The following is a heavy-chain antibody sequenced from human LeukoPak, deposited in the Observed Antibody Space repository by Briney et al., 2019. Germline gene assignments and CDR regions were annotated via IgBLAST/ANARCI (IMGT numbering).Heavy chain of an antibody. D-gene: IGHD2-15*01. J-gene: IGHJ4*02. CDR3: TKGPLYGSGDRLKPFDY. V-gene: IGHV3-23*01. CDR2: ISGSGGST. Sequence: GGSLRLSCAASGFTLSRYTMSWVRQAPGKGLEWVSAISGSGGSTYNADSVKGRFTISRDTTQNTLYLQMSRLRAENTPVYCCTKGPLYGSGDRLKPFDYWGQGPLVTVSS. CDR1: GFTLSRYT.